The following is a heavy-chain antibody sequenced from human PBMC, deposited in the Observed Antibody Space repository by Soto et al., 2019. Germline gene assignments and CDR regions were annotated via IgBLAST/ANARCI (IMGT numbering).Heavy chain of an antibody. CDR2: ISGSGGST. CDR1: GFTFSSYA. D-gene: IGHD2-21*01. Sequence: LRLSCAASGFTFSSYAMSWVRQAPGKGLEWVSAISGSGGSTYYADSVKGRFTISRDNSKNTLYLQMNSLRAEDTAVYYCAKVRRVSNYFDYWGQGTLVTVSS. CDR3: AKVRRVSNYFDY. V-gene: IGHV3-23*01. J-gene: IGHJ4*02.